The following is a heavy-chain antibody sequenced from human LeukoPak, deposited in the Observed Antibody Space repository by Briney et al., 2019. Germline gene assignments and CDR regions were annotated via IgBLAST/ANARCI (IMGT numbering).Heavy chain of an antibody. CDR1: GGSFSGYY. Sequence: SETLSLTCAVYGGSFSGYYWSLIRQPPGKGLEWIGEINHSGSTNYNPSLKSRVTISVDTSKNQFSLKLSSVTAADTAVYYCARGVGFTFGGVIVRYYYYYMDVWGKGTTVTVSS. CDR2: INHSGST. J-gene: IGHJ6*03. V-gene: IGHV4-34*01. CDR3: ARGVGFTFGGVIVRYYYYYMDV. D-gene: IGHD3-16*02.